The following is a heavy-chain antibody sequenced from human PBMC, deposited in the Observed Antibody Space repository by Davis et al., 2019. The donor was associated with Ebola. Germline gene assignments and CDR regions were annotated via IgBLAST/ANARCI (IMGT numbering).Heavy chain of an antibody. D-gene: IGHD6-19*01. CDR2: INHSGST. J-gene: IGHJ5*02. V-gene: IGHV4-34*01. Sequence: SETLSLTCTVSGGSISNFYWSWIRQPPGKGLEWIGEINHSGSTNYNPSLKSRVTISVDTSKNQFSLKLSSVTAADTAVYYCARGVGAVAGSRFDPWGQGTLVTVSS. CDR1: GGSISNFY. CDR3: ARGVGAVAGSRFDP.